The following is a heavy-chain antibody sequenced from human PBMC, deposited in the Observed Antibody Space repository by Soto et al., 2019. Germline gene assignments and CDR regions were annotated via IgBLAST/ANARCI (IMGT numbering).Heavy chain of an antibody. D-gene: IGHD4-17*01. CDR3: AKGRYGDYDAFDI. CDR1: GLTFNNYA. CDR2: ISGSGGST. J-gene: IGHJ3*02. Sequence: EVKVLESGGGLVQPGGSLRLSCAASGLTFNNYAMSWVRQAPGKGLEWVSTISGSGGSTYYADSVKGRFTISRDNSKNTLYLQMNSLRAEDTAVYYCAKGRYGDYDAFDIWGQGTMVTVSS. V-gene: IGHV3-23*01.